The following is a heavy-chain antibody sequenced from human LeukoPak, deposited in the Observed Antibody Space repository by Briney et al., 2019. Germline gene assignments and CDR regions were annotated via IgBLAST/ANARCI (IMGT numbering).Heavy chain of an antibody. CDR3: AKDPYSSSPDNWFDP. V-gene: IGHV3-23*01. CDR2: ISGSGGST. Sequence: GRSLRLSCATSGFSFDHFSMYWVRQAPGKGLEWVSAISGSGGSTYYADSVKGRFTISRDNSKNTVYLQMNSLRAEDTAVYYCAKDPYSSSPDNWFDPWGQGTLVTVSS. J-gene: IGHJ5*02. CDR1: GFSFDHFS. D-gene: IGHD6-13*01.